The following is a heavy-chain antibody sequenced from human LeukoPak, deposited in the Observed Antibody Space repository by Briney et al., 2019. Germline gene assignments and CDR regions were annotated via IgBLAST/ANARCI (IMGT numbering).Heavy chain of an antibody. CDR2: IRYDGSDT. Sequence: SGGSLRLSCAASGFPFSSYGIHWVRQAPGKGLEWVAFIRYDGSDTYYADSVKGRFTISRDNSKNTLYLQLNSLRPEDTAVYYCAKEEYSISPALDYWGQGTLVTVSS. D-gene: IGHD6-6*01. CDR3: AKEEYSISPALDY. CDR1: GFPFSSYG. V-gene: IGHV3-30*02. J-gene: IGHJ4*02.